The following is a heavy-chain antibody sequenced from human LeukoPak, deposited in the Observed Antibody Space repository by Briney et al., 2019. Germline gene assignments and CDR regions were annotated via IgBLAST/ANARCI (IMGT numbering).Heavy chain of an antibody. CDR3: ARGQGTVATH. CDR1: GGSFSGYY. V-gene: IGHV4-34*01. Sequence: SETLSLTCAVYGGSFSGYYWSWIRQPPGKGLEWIGEINHSGSTNYNPSLKSRVTISVDTSKNQFSLKLSSVTAADTAVYYCARGQGTVATHWGQGTLVTVSS. D-gene: IGHD5-12*01. CDR2: INHSGST. J-gene: IGHJ4*02.